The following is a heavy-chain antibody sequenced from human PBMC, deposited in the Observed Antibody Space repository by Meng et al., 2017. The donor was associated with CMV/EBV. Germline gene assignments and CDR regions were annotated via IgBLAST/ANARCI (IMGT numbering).Heavy chain of an antibody. V-gene: IGHV3-7*01. CDR1: GFTFSGYA. D-gene: IGHD1-1*01. CDR2: IQQDGSEK. J-gene: IGHJ4*02. CDR3: ARADPGSGPWWNPAGSY. Sequence: GASLNISCAASGFTFSGYAMHWVRQAPGKGLEWVANIQQDGSEKYYVDSVKGRFTISRDNAKTSLYLQMNSLRAEDTSVYYCARADPGSGPWWNPAGSYWGQGTLVTVSS.